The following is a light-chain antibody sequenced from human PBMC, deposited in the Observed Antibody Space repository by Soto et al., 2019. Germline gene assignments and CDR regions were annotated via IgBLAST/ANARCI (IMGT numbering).Light chain of an antibody. CDR1: QSVSSH. Sequence: PGERATLSCRASQSVSSHLAWFQQRPGQAPRLLIYDASNRATGIPARFSGRGSGTDFTLTISSLEPEDFAVYYCQQRSSAITFGQGTRLEIK. V-gene: IGKV3-11*01. CDR3: QQRSSAIT. J-gene: IGKJ5*01. CDR2: DAS.